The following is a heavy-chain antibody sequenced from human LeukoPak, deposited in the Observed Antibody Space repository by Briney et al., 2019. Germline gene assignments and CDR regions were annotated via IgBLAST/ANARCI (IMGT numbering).Heavy chain of an antibody. D-gene: IGHD5-24*01. J-gene: IGHJ4*02. CDR2: ISYDGSNK. V-gene: IGHV3-30-3*01. Sequence: GGSLRLSCAASGFTFSSYAMHWVRQAPGKGLEWVAVISYDGSNKYYADSVKGRFTISRDNSKDTLYLQMNSLRAEDTAVYYCARTPGVEMATIQHDFDYWGQGTLVTVSS. CDR1: GFTFSSYA. CDR3: ARTPGVEMATIQHDFDY.